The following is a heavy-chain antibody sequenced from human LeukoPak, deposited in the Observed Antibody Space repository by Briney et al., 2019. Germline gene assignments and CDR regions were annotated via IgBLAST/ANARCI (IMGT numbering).Heavy chain of an antibody. CDR2: INPNSGGT. D-gene: IGHD6-13*01. CDR3: ARGTGYSSSWPLYYFDY. J-gene: IGHJ4*02. CDR1: GYTFTGYY. Sequence: ASVKVSCKASGYTFTGYYMHWVRQAPGQGLERMGWINPNSGGTNYAQKFQGRVTMTRDTSISTAYMELSRLRSDDTAVYYCARGTGYSSSWPLYYFDYWGQGTLVTVSS. V-gene: IGHV1-2*02.